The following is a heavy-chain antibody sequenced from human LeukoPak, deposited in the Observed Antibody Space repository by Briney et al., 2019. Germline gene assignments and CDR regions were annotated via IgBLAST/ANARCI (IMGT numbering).Heavy chain of an antibody. CDR3: ARRNAMDV. CDR1: GFTFSNYW. V-gene: IGHV3-7*03. Sequence: GGSLRLSCAASGFTFSNYWMTWVRQAPGKGLEWVANINRDGSERYYVDSVKGRFTISRDDAKSSLYLQMNSLRAEDTAAYYCARRNAMDVWGQGTTVIVFS. CDR2: INRDGSER. J-gene: IGHJ6*02.